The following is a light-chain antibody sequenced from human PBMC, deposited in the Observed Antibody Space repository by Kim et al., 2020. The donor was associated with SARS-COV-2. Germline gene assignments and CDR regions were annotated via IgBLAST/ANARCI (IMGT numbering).Light chain of an antibody. CDR1: QGISNY. J-gene: IGKJ1*01. Sequence: ASVGDRFTITCRASQGISNYLAWYQQKPGKVPKLLIYAASTLQSGVPSRFSGSGSGTDFTLTISSLQPEDVATYSCQKYNSAPWTFGQGTKVDIK. V-gene: IGKV1-27*01. CDR2: AAS. CDR3: QKYNSAPWT.